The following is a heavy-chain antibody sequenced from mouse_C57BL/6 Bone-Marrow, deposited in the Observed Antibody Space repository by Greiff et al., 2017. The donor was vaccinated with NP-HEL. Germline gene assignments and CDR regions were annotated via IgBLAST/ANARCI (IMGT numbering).Heavy chain of an antibody. V-gene: IGHV3-6*01. CDR1: GYSITSGYY. CDR3: ARDRGLAWFAY. J-gene: IGHJ3*01. CDR2: ISYDGSN. Sequence: DVQLQESGPGLVKPSQSLSLTCSVTGYSITSGYYWNWIRQFPGNKLEWMGYISYDGSNNYNPSLKNRISITRDTSKNQFFLKLNSVTTEDTATYYCARDRGLAWFAYWGQGTLVTVSA. D-gene: IGHD3-1*01.